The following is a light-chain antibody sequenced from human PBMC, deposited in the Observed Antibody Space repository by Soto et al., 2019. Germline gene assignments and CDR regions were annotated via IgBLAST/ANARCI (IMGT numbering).Light chain of an antibody. J-gene: IGLJ1*01. CDR2: EVT. Sequence: QSALTQPASVSGSPGQSITISCTGTSSDVVYNDVSWYQQHPGKAPKLMIYEVTNRPSGVSNRFSGSKSGNTASLTISGLQAEDEADYYCSSYTDSSTLVFGTGTKLTVL. CDR1: SSDVVYND. V-gene: IGLV2-14*01. CDR3: SSYTDSSTLV.